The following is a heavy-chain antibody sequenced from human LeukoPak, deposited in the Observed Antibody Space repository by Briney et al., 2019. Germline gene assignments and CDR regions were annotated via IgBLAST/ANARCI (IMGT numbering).Heavy chain of an antibody. CDR2: INYSGST. CDR1: GDSITTRTYY. D-gene: IGHD6-19*01. V-gene: IGHV4-39*02. J-gene: IGHJ4*02. Sequence: PSETLSLTCSVSGDSITTRTYYWGWVRQSPGKGLEWIGSINYSGSTYYNPSLKSRVTMSVDIYKNHFSLELTSVTAADTAVYYCASGIDARSDSSDWGQGTLVTASS. CDR3: ASGIDARSDSSD.